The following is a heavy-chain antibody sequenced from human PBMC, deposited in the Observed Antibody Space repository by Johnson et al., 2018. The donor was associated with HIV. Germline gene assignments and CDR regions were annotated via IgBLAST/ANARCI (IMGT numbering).Heavy chain of an antibody. CDR3: AKLRRDGYTGGAIQDAFDM. CDR1: GFTFSTYG. CDR2: IRYDGSNQ. Sequence: QVQLVESGGGVVQPGGSLTLSCAASGFTFSTYGMHWVRQAPGKGLEWVTFIRYDGSNQYYADSVKGRFTLSQDNSKNTLNLQMNSLRAEDTAVYYCAKLRRDGYTGGAIQDAFDMWGQGTMVAVSS. J-gene: IGHJ3*02. V-gene: IGHV3-30*02. D-gene: IGHD5-24*01.